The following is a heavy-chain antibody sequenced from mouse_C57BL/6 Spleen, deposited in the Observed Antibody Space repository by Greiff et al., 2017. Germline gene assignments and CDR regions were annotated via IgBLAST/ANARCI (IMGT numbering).Heavy chain of an antibody. V-gene: IGHV5-17*01. CDR3: ARPTTVDAMDY. D-gene: IGHD1-1*01. CDR2: ISSGSSTI. Sequence: EVKVVESGGGLVKPGGSLKLSCAASGFTFSDYGMHWVRQAPEPGLEWVAYISSGSSTIYYADTVKGRFTISRDNAKNTLFLQMTSLRSEDTAMYYCARPTTVDAMDYWGQGTSVTVSS. CDR1: GFTFSDYG. J-gene: IGHJ4*01.